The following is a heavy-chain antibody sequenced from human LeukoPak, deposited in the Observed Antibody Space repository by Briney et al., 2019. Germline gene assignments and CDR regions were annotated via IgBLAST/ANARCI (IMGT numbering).Heavy chain of an antibody. Sequence: GGSLRLSCAASGFTFSSYSMNWVRQAPGKGLEWVSYISDSSSTIYYAESVKGRYTISRDNAKNSLYLQMNSLRDEDAAVYYCARGGSDTAMAHDYWGQGILVTVSS. J-gene: IGHJ4*02. CDR2: ISDSSSTI. V-gene: IGHV3-48*02. CDR1: GFTFSSYS. D-gene: IGHD5-18*01. CDR3: ARGGSDTAMAHDY.